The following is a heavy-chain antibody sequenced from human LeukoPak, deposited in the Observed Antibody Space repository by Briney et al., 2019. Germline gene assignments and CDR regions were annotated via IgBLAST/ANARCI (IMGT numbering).Heavy chain of an antibody. J-gene: IGHJ6*02. CDR3: AKRVCTSCSMDV. CDR1: GFTFSSYA. CDR2: ISGSGGST. Sequence: GGSLILSCAASGFTFSSYAMSWVRQAPGKGLEWVSAISGSGGSTYYADSVRGRFTISRDNSKNTLYLQMNSLRAEDTAVYYCAKRVCTSCSMDVWGQGTTVTVSS. D-gene: IGHD2-2*01. V-gene: IGHV3-23*01.